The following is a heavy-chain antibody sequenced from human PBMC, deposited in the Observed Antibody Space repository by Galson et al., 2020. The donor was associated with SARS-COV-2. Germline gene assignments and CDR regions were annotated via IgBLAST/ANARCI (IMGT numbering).Heavy chain of an antibody. Sequence: TLSLTCTVSGGSISSYYWSWIRQPPGKGLEWIGYTYYSGSTNYNPSLKSRVTISVDTSKNQFSLKLSSVTAADTAVYYCARLSGYSSHNWFDPWGQGTLVTVSS. J-gene: IGHJ5*02. V-gene: IGHV4-59*13. CDR3: ARLSGYSSHNWFDP. CDR1: GGSISSYY. CDR2: TYYSGST. D-gene: IGHD6-19*01.